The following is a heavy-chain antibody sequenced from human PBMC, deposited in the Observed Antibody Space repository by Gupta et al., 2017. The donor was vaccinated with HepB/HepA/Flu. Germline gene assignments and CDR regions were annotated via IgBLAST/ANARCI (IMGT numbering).Heavy chain of an antibody. CDR3: ARVTVDPLFYGMDV. J-gene: IGHJ6*02. D-gene: IGHD4-17*01. CDR1: GGTFRSYA. CDR2: IIPILGIA. V-gene: IGHV1-69*04. Sequence: QLQLVQSGAEVQKPASSVKVSCKASGGTFRSYASSWVRQAPGQGLEWMGRIIPILGIANYAQKFQGRVTITADKSTSTAYMELSSLRSEDTAVYYCARVTVDPLFYGMDVWGQGTTVTVSS.